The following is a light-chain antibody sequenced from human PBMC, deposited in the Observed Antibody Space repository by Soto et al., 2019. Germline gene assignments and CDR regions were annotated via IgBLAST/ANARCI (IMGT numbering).Light chain of an antibody. CDR2: AAS. J-gene: IGKJ1*01. V-gene: IGKV3-20*01. Sequence: EIVLTQSPGTLSLSPGERATLSCRASQSVGGNFLAWYQQKPGQAPRLLIHAASSRATGIPDRFSGSGSGTDFTLIIGRLEPEDFALYYCQHYGSSPWTLVQGTEVEIK. CDR1: QSVGGNF. CDR3: QHYGSSPWT.